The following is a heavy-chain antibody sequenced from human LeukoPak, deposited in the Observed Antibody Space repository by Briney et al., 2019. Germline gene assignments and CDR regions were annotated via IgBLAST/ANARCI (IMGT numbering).Heavy chain of an antibody. CDR2: IIPIFGTA. V-gene: IGHV1-69*05. J-gene: IGHJ3*02. CDR1: GGTFSSYA. Sequence: SVKVSCKASGGTFSSYAISWVRQAPGQGLEWMGRIIPIFGTANYAQKFQGRVTITTDESTSTAYMELSSLRSEDTAVYYCASRRYDYVWGSYPPDAFDIWGQGTMVTVSS. CDR3: ASRRYDYVWGSYPPDAFDI. D-gene: IGHD3-16*02.